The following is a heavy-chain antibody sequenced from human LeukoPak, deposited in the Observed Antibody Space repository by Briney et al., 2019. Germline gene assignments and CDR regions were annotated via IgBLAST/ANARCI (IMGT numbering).Heavy chain of an antibody. Sequence: PSETLSLTCAVYGGSFSGYYWSWIRQPPGKGLEWIGEINHSGSTNYNPSLKSRVTISVDTSKNQFSLKLSSVTAADTAVYYCARGGASPIYYYYGVDVWGQGTTVTVSS. J-gene: IGHJ6*02. CDR3: ARGGASPIYYYYGVDV. CDR1: GGSFSGYY. V-gene: IGHV4-34*01. CDR2: INHSGST.